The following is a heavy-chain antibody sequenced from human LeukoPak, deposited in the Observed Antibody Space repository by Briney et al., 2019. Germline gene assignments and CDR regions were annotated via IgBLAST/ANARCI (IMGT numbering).Heavy chain of an antibody. V-gene: IGHV3-30*02. Sequence: GVLRLSCAASGFTFSTYGMHYVRQAPGKGLEWVAFIRYDGSKKYYEDSVKGRFTISRDNSENTLYLQMNSLRAEDTAVYYCAKDRLPYGSGSYYRSFDYWGQGTLVTVSS. CDR3: AKDRLPYGSGSYYRSFDY. CDR2: IRYDGSKK. J-gene: IGHJ4*02. D-gene: IGHD3-10*01. CDR1: GFTFSTYG.